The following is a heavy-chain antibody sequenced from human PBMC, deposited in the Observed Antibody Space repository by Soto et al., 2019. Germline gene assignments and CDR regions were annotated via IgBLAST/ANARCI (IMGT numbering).Heavy chain of an antibody. V-gene: IGHV4-34*02. Sequence: QVQLQQWGAGLLKPSETLSLTCAVYGGSFSGAYWSWIRQPPGKGLEWIGEINHSGITNYNPSPKCRVTISGDTSKNQFSLKLSSMTAADTAVYYCARGIRGYIYCYAMDVWGQGTTVTVSS. CDR1: GGSFSGAY. CDR2: INHSGIT. D-gene: IGHD5-12*01. J-gene: IGHJ6*02. CDR3: ARGIRGYIYCYAMDV.